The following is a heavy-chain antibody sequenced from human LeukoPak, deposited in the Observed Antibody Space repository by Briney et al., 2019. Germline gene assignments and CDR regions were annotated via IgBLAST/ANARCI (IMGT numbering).Heavy chain of an antibody. V-gene: IGHV3-23*01. CDR2: ISGSGGST. D-gene: IGHD6-19*01. J-gene: IGHJ4*02. Sequence: PGGSLRLSCAASGFTFSSYAMSWVRQAPGKGLEWVSAISGSGGSTYYADSVKGRFTISRDNSKNTLYLQMNSLRAEDTAVYYCAGPGAVAYEIDYWGQGTLVTVSS. CDR1: GFTFSSYA. CDR3: AGPGAVAYEIDY.